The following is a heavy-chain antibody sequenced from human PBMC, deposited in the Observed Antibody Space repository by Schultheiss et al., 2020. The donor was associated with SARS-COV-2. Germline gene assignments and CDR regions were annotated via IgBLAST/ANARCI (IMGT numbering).Heavy chain of an antibody. Sequence: SETLSLTCGVSSVSISCYFSSWIRQSPGKGLEWIGSIHYSGNTYYNPSLKSRVTISVDTSKNQFSLKLSSVTAADTAVYYCARDRDWGTNDCWGQGTLVTVSS. CDR2: IHYSGNT. CDR3: ARDRDWGTNDC. J-gene: IGHJ4*02. D-gene: IGHD3-16*01. V-gene: IGHV4-59*01. CDR1: SVSISCYF.